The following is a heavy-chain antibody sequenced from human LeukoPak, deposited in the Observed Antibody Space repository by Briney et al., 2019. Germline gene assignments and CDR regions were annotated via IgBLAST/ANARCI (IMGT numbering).Heavy chain of an antibody. CDR1: GYTFTSYG. CDR2: ISAYNGNT. J-gene: IGHJ4*02. Sequence: ASVKVSYKASGYTFTSYGISWVRQAPGQGLEWMGWISAYNGNTNYAQKLQGRVTMTTDTSTSTAYMELRSLRSDDTAVYYCARDRSSGWYGDYWGQGTLVTVSS. CDR3: ARDRSSGWYGDY. V-gene: IGHV1-18*01. D-gene: IGHD6-19*01.